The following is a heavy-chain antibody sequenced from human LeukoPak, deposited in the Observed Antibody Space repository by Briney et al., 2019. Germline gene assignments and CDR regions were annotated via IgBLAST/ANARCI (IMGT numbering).Heavy chain of an antibody. V-gene: IGHV1-69*04. CDR1: GGTFSSYA. D-gene: IGHD2-21*02. Sequence: GASVKVSCKASGGTFSSYAISWVRQAPGQGLEWMGRIIPILGIANYAQKFQGRVTITADKSTSTAYMELSSLRSEDTAVYYCARDCGGDCYPYYFDYWGQGTLVTVSS. J-gene: IGHJ4*02. CDR2: IIPILGIA. CDR3: ARDCGGDCYPYYFDY.